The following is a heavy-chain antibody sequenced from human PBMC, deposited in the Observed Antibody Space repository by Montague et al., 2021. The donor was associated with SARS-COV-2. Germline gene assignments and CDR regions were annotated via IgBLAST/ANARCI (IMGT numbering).Heavy chain of an antibody. Sequence: LSLTCSFYGGSFSGYYWSWIRQPPGKGLEWIGEINHSGSTNYNPSLKSRVTISMDTSKNQFSLKLSSVTAADTAVYYCARGVRQLGVRYYYYYIDVWDKGTTVTVSS. D-gene: IGHD6-6*01. CDR3: ARGVRQLGVRYYYYYIDV. V-gene: IGHV4-34*01. J-gene: IGHJ6*03. CDR2: INHSGST. CDR1: GGSFSGYY.